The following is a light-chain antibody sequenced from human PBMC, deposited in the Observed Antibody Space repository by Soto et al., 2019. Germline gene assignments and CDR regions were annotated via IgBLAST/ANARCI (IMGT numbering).Light chain of an antibody. CDR3: ASWDDSLNGLL. Sequence: HSVPTQPRTAPGTRGERETTSWHACSTHIGINAVNWYQQLAGTAPKLRMYDNNQRPSGVPDRVSGSKSGTSASLAISGLQSDDEADYYCASWDDSLNGLLFGTGSKVTVL. CDR2: DNN. CDR1: STHIGINA. V-gene: IGLV1-44*01. J-gene: IGLJ1*01.